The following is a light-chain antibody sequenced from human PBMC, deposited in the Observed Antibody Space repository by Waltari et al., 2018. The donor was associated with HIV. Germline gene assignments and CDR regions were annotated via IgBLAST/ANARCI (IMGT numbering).Light chain of an antibody. CDR3: QQYNTFPLT. Sequence: DIQMTQSPSTLSASVGDRVTITCRASQSISSGWLAWYQKKSGTAPKLLIYKASTLESGVPSRFRGSGSGTEFTLTINSLQPDDYASYYCQQYNTFPLTFGGGTKVEIK. V-gene: IGKV1-5*03. CDR1: QSISSGW. CDR2: KAS. J-gene: IGKJ4*01.